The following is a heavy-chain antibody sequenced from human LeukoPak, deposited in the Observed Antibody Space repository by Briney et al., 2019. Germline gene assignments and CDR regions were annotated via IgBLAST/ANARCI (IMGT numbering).Heavy chain of an antibody. CDR3: AKDLGGDYWSYFDY. D-gene: IGHD4-17*01. J-gene: IGHJ4*02. CDR2: IWYDGSNK. V-gene: IGHV3-30*02. Sequence: GGSLRLSCAASGFTFSSYGMHWVRQAPGKGLEWVAVIWYDGSNKYYADSVKGRFTISRDNSKNTLYLQMNSLRAEDTAVYYCAKDLGGDYWSYFDYWGQGTLVTVSS. CDR1: GFTFSSYG.